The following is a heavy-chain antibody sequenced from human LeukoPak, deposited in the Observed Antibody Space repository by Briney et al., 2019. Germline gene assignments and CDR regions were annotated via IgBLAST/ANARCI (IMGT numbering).Heavy chain of an antibody. CDR3: ARTGALATIYFDY. D-gene: IGHD5-24*01. CDR1: GGSISSSNW. V-gene: IGHV4-4*02. Sequence: PSGTLSLTCAVSGGSISSSNWWSWVRQPPGKGLEWIGEINHSGSTNYNPSLKSRVTISVDTSKNQFSLKLSSVTAADTAVYYCARTGALATIYFDYWGQGTLVTVSS. J-gene: IGHJ4*02. CDR2: INHSGST.